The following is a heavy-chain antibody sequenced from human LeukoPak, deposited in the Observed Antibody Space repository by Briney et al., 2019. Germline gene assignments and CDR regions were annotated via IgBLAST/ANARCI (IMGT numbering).Heavy chain of an antibody. V-gene: IGHV3-49*04. J-gene: IGHJ4*02. Sequence: PGGSLRLSCTTSGFAFGDYAMSWVRQAPGKGLEWVGFISKETQGGENHYAAYVKGRFTISSSDSRSIAYLQMNNLRSEDTAVYFCSRDGDALTGFYPAHWGQGTLVVVST. CDR1: GFAFGDYA. D-gene: IGHD3-9*01. CDR2: ISKETQGGEN. CDR3: SRDGDALTGFYPAH.